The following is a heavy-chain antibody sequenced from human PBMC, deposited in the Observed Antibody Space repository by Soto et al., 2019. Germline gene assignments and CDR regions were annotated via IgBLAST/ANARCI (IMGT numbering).Heavy chain of an antibody. CDR1: GGSISSYY. CDR3: ARDIGYSSSWYWFDP. Sequence: PSETLSLTCTVSGGSISSYYWSWIWKPPGKGLEWIGFMYNSESTHYNPSLKSRVTISVDTSKNQFSLKLSSVTAADTAVYYCARDIGYSSSWYWFDPWGQGTLVTVS. J-gene: IGHJ5*02. CDR2: MYNSEST. D-gene: IGHD6-13*01. V-gene: IGHV4-4*08.